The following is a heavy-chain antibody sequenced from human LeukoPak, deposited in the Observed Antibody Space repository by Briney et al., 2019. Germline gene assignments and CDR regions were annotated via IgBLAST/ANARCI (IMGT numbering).Heavy chain of an antibody. CDR2: IYYSGST. Sequence: PSQTLSLTCTVSVGSISSGGYYWSWIRQHPGKGLEWIGYIYYSGSTYYNPSLKSRVTISVDTSKNQFSLKLSSVTAADTAVYYCARVPDCGGDRACYYYGMDVWGQGTTVTVSS. D-gene: IGHD2-21*01. J-gene: IGHJ6*02. V-gene: IGHV4-31*03. CDR3: ARVPDCGGDRACYYYGMDV. CDR1: VGSISSGGYY.